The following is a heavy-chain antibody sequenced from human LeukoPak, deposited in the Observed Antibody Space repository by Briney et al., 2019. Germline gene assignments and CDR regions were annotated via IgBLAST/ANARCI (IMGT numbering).Heavy chain of an antibody. CDR2: IHYSGST. CDR1: GGSISSGGYY. V-gene: IGHV4-31*03. Sequence: SETLSLTCTVSGGSISSGGYYWSWIRQYPGKGLEWIGYIHYSGSTYYNPSLKSRVTISVDTSKNQFSLKLSSVTAADTAVYYCARSQTYDFWSGKGLFDYWGQGTLVTVSS. CDR3: ARSQTYDFWSGKGLFDY. J-gene: IGHJ4*02. D-gene: IGHD3-3*01.